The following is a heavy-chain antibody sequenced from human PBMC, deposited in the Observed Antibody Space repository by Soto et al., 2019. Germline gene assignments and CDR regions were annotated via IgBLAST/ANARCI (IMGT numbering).Heavy chain of an antibody. Sequence: VSVNLYCKTAGYTFSIYGISWVRQAPGQGLEWMGWISAYNGNTNYAQKLQGRVTMTTDTSTSTAYMELRSLRSDDTAVYYCARDLAVAGTLDYWGQGTLVTVSS. J-gene: IGHJ4*02. CDR3: ARDLAVAGTLDY. CDR2: ISAYNGNT. D-gene: IGHD6-19*01. V-gene: IGHV1-18*01. CDR1: GYTFSIYG.